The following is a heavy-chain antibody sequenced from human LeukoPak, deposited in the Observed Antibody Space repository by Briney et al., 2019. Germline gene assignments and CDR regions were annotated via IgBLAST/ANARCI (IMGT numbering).Heavy chain of an antibody. J-gene: IGHJ4*02. Sequence: GASVTVSCKASVYTFTYYYMHWVRQAPGQGLEWMGWINPNSGGTNYAQKFQGRVTMTRDTSISTAYMELSRLRSDDTAVYYCARERTLTSCYDYWGQGTLVTVSS. V-gene: IGHV1-2*02. CDR2: INPNSGGT. CDR1: VYTFTYYY. CDR3: ARERTLTSCYDY. D-gene: IGHD2-15*01.